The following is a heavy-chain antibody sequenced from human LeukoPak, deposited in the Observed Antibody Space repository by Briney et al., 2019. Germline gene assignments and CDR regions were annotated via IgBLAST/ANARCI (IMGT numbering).Heavy chain of an antibody. V-gene: IGHV3-30-3*01. J-gene: IGHJ4*02. CDR2: ISYDGSNK. Sequence: PARSMRLSCAASGFTFSSYAMHWVRQAPGKGLEWEAVISYDGSNKYYADSVKGRFTISRDNSKNTLYLQMNSLRAEDTAVYYCASDPNNSLSFDYWGQGTLVTVSS. CDR1: GFTFSSYA. CDR3: ASDPNNSLSFDY. D-gene: IGHD1/OR15-1a*01.